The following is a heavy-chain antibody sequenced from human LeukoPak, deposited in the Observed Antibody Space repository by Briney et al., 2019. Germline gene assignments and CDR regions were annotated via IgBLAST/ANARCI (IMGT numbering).Heavy chain of an antibody. Sequence: GGSLRLSCAASGFTFSSYWMHWVRQAPGKGLVWVSRINSDGSSTSYAESVKGRFTISRDNSKNTLYLQLNSLRAEDTAVYYCAREQIIVAAIYFDYWGQGTLVTVSS. J-gene: IGHJ4*02. CDR3: AREQIIVAAIYFDY. CDR2: INSDGSST. V-gene: IGHV3-74*01. D-gene: IGHD2-2*02. CDR1: GFTFSSYW.